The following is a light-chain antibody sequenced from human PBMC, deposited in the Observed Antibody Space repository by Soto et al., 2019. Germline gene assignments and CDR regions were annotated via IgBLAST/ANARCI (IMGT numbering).Light chain of an antibody. CDR3: QQLFDSPVT. V-gene: IGKV1-17*03. Sequence: DIQMTQSPSAMSASLGDRVTITCRASQGISNSLAWYQVKPGKAPKLLIYAASTLESGVPSRFSATVSGTEFSLTITSLQPEDFATYYCQQLFDSPVTFGQGTRLEI. CDR2: AAS. J-gene: IGKJ5*01. CDR1: QGISNS.